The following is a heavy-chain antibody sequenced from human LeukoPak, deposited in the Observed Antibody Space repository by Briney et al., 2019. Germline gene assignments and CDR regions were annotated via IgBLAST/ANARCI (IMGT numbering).Heavy chain of an antibody. D-gene: IGHD3-10*01. Sequence: SETLSLTCTVSGGSINTYCWSWIRQAPGKGLEWIGYIYHSGNTNYNPSLKSRVTISVDTSKNQLSLQLTSVTAADTAMYYCARELFYGSGTYYFAHWGQGTLVTVSS. J-gene: IGHJ4*02. V-gene: IGHV4-59*01. CDR3: ARELFYGSGTYYFAH. CDR2: IYHSGNT. CDR1: GGSINTYC.